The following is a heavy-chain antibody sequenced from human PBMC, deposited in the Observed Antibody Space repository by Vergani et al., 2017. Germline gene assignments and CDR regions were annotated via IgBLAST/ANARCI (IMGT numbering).Heavy chain of an antibody. V-gene: IGHV4-61*02. Sequence: QVQLQESGPGLVKPSQTLSLTCTVSGASMSSVGYYWSWIRQPAGKGPEWIGHIHTGGNTDLNPSFKSRVSISVDTSKSQFSLKLNSVTVADTAVYYCARSRPYCTSGSCPAIWGQGTLVTVSS. J-gene: IGHJ4*02. D-gene: IGHD2-15*01. CDR2: IHTGGNT. CDR1: GASMSSVGYY. CDR3: ARSRPYCTSGSCPAI.